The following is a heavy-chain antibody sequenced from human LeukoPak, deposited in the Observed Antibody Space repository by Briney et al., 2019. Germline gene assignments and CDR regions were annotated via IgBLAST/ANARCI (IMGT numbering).Heavy chain of an antibody. J-gene: IGHJ3*02. D-gene: IGHD6-13*01. Sequence: SETLSLTCAVYGGSFSGYYWSRIRQPPGKGLEWIGYIYYSGSTNYNPSLKSRVTISVDTSKNQFSLNLNSVTAADTAVYYCARDRYSSSWFDAFDIWGQGTMVTVSS. CDR3: ARDRYSSSWFDAFDI. CDR1: GGSFSGYY. CDR2: IYYSGST. V-gene: IGHV4-59*01.